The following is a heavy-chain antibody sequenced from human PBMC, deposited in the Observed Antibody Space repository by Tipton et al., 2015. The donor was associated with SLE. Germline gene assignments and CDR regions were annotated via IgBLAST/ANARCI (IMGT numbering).Heavy chain of an antibody. D-gene: IGHD6-19*01. V-gene: IGHV3-23*01. CDR3: ARGTGISVD. Sequence: SLRLSCAASGFTFSSYAMTWVRQAPGKGLEWVSDISGSGSTTYYADSVKGRFTISRDNSKNTLYLQMNSLTVEDTAVYYCARGTGISVDWGQGTLVTVSS. CDR2: ISGSGSTT. CDR1: GFTFSSYA. J-gene: IGHJ4*02.